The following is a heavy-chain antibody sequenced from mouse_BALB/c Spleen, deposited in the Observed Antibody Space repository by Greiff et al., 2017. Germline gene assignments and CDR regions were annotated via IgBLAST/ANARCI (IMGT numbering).Heavy chain of an antibody. J-gene: IGHJ4*01. CDR1: GFNIKDTY. CDR3: ARGENGNYLYYYAMDY. V-gene: IGHV14-3*02. Sequence: VQLQQSGAELVKPGASVKLSCTASGFNIKDTYMHWVKQRPEQGLEWIGRIDPANGNTKYDPKFQGKATITADTSSNTAYLQLSSLTSEDTAVYYCARGENGNYLYYYAMDYWGQGTSVTVSS. D-gene: IGHD2-1*01. CDR2: IDPANGNT.